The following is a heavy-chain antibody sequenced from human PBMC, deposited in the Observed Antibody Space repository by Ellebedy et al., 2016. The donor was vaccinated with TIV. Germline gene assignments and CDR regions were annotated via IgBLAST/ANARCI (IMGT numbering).Heavy chain of an antibody. D-gene: IGHD6-19*01. CDR1: GFTLSSYE. CDR2: SSSGRAI. CDR3: ARSYYTSGWHPVDAFDI. J-gene: IGHJ3*02. Sequence: GGSLRLSCAASGFTLSSYEMNWIRQAPGKGLEWVSYSSSGRAIYYTDSVKGRFTISRDNAKNSLYLQMNSLRGEDTAVYYCARSYYTSGWHPVDAFDIWGQGTMVTVSS. V-gene: IGHV3-48*03.